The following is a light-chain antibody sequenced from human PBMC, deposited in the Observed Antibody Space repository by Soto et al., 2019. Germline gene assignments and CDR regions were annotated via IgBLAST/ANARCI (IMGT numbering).Light chain of an antibody. Sequence: DIVMTQSPDSLAVSLGGWATINCKSSQSDLYSSNNKNYLAWYQQKPGQPPKLLIYGASTRESGVRDRFSGSGSGTDFTLTISRLQAEDVAVYYCQQYYGTPRTFGQGTKVEIK. CDR2: GAS. J-gene: IGKJ1*01. CDR3: QQYYGTPRT. V-gene: IGKV4-1*01. CDR1: QSDLYSSNNKNY.